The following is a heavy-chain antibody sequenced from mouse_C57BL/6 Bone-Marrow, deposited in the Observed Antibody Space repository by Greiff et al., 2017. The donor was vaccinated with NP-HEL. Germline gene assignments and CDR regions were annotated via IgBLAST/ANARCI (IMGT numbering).Heavy chain of an antibody. CDR1: GFNIKDDY. CDR2: IDPENGDT. D-gene: IGHD2-3*01. Sequence: EVQLVESGAELVRPGASVKLSCTASGFNIKDDYMHWVKQRPEQGLEWIGWIDPENGDTEYASKFQGKATITADTFSNTAYLQLSSLTSEDTAVYYCTTGWLLRPGIAYWGQGTLVTVSA. V-gene: IGHV14-4*01. CDR3: TTGWLLRPGIAY. J-gene: IGHJ3*01.